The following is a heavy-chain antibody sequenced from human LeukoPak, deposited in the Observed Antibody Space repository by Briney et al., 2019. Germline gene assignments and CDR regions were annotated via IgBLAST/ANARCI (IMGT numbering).Heavy chain of an antibody. CDR2: INPNSGGT. Sequence: ASVKVSCKASGYTFTDYYMHWVRQAPGQGLEWMGWINPNSGGTNYAQKFQGRVTMTRDTSISTAYMELSRLRSDDTAVYYCARVCSSTSCYEGGIDYWGQGTLVTVSS. V-gene: IGHV1-2*02. CDR3: ARVCSSTSCYEGGIDY. J-gene: IGHJ4*02. D-gene: IGHD2-2*01. CDR1: GYTFTDYY.